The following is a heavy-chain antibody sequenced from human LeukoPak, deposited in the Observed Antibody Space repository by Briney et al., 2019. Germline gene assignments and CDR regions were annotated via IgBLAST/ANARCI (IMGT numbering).Heavy chain of an antibody. D-gene: IGHD5-24*01. Sequence: GESLKISCKGSGYSFTSYWIGWVRQMPGKGLEWMGIIYPGDSDTRYSPSFQGQVTISADKSISTAYLQSSSLKASDTAMYYCASSIDMAATTLGFDYWGQGTLVTVSS. CDR3: ASSIDMAATTLGFDY. CDR1: GYSFTSYW. J-gene: IGHJ4*02. V-gene: IGHV5-51*01. CDR2: IYPGDSDT.